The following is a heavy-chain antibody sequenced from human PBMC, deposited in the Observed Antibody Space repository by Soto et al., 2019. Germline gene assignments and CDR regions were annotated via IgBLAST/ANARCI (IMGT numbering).Heavy chain of an antibody. CDR1: EFSVSSNY. D-gene: IGHD1-1*01. J-gene: IGHJ4*02. Sequence: DVHLVESGGGLIQPGGSLRLSCAASEFSVSSNYLSWVRQAPGKGLEWVSGIYSGGATYYTDSVAGRFTISRDNSKNTVYLQMHSLRVDDTAVYYCARGMYRAFDYWGQGPLVTVSS. V-gene: IGHV3-53*01. CDR2: IYSGGAT. CDR3: ARGMYRAFDY.